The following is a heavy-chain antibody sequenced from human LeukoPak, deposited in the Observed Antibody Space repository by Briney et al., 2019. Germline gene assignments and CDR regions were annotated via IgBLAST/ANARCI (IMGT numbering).Heavy chain of an antibody. V-gene: IGHV4-31*03. Sequence: SETLSLTCTVSGGSISSGGYYWSWIRQHPGKGLEWIGYIYYSGSTYYNPSLKSRVTISVDTSKNQFSLKLSSVTAADTAVYYCARGRPTYYYDSSGYYYFDYWGQGTLVTVSS. CDR1: GGSISSGGYY. CDR3: ARGRPTYYYDSSGYYYFDY. D-gene: IGHD3-22*01. J-gene: IGHJ4*02. CDR2: IYYSGST.